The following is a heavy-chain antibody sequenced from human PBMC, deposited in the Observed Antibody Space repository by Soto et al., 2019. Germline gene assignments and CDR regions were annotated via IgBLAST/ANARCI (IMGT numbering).Heavy chain of an antibody. CDR3: ARSRFSSSWYPDY. Sequence: SETLSLTCAVSGGSITSGNHYWSWIRQLPGQGLQWIGLVTSTGSPHYNPSFQSRGAISLDTSKNQFSLKLSSVTAADTAVYYCARSRFSSSWYPDYWGQGTLVTVSS. J-gene: IGHJ4*02. V-gene: IGHV4-31*02. CDR1: GGSITSGNHY. CDR2: VTSTGSP. D-gene: IGHD6-13*01.